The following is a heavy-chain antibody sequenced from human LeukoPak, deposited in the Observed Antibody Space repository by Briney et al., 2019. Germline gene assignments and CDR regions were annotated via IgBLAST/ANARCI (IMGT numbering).Heavy chain of an antibody. V-gene: IGHV4-30-4*01. CDR2: IYYSGST. CDR3: ARDGYGGNPYFGY. D-gene: IGHD4-23*01. Sequence: SETLSLTCTVSGGSISSGDYYWSWIRQPPGKGLEWIGYIYYSGSTYYNPSLKSRVTISVDTSKNQFSLKLSSVTAADTAVYYCARDGYGGNPYFGYWGQGTLVTVSS. CDR1: GGSISSGDYY. J-gene: IGHJ4*02.